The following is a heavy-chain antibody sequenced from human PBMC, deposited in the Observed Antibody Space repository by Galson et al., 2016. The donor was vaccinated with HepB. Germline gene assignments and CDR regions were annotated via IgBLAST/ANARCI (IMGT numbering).Heavy chain of an antibody. D-gene: IGHD2-2*01. V-gene: IGHV3-23*01. CDR1: GFTFRNYG. CDR3: VQGSTAPAV. J-gene: IGHJ6*04. CDR2: IRRSGDST. Sequence: SLRLSCAASGFTFRNYGMTWVRKAPGTGLEVVSSIRRSGDSTDYAVSVKGRFTISRDNSKNTLSLQMNSLTADDTAIYYCVQGSTAPAVWGKGTTVTVSS.